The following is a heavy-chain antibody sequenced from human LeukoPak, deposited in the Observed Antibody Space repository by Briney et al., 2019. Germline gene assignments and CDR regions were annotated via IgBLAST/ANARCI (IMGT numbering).Heavy chain of an antibody. CDR3: ARDHYYDSSGYYHDY. V-gene: IGHV1-46*01. CDR2: INPSGGST. J-gene: IGHJ4*02. D-gene: IGHD3-22*01. CDR1: GYTFTSYY. Sequence: ASVKVSCKASGYTFTSYYMHWVRQAPGQGLEWMGIINPSGGSTSYAQKFQGRVTMTRDTSTSTAYMELSSLRSEDTAVYYCARDHYYDSSGYYHDYWGQGTLVTVSS.